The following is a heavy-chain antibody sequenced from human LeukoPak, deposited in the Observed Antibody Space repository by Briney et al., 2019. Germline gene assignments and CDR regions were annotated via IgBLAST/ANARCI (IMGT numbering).Heavy chain of an antibody. Sequence: PGGSLRLSCAASGFSFSTFAMNWVRQAPGKGLEWVSAVSDSGGSTYYADSVKGRFTISRDNSKNTLYLQMNSLRAEDTAVYYCGTLLKVPYYYGMDVWGQGTTVTVSS. CDR3: GTLLKVPYYYGMDV. CDR2: VSDSGGST. V-gene: IGHV3-23*01. D-gene: IGHD2-15*01. CDR1: GFSFSTFA. J-gene: IGHJ6*02.